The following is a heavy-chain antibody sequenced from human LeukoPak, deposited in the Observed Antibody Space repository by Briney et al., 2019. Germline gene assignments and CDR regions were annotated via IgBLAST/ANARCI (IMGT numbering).Heavy chain of an antibody. CDR2: MNPNSGNT. D-gene: IGHD1-26*01. J-gene: IGHJ4*02. V-gene: IGHV1-8*01. Sequence: ASVTVSCKASGYTFTSYDINWVRQATGQGLEWMGWMNPNSGNTGYAQKFQGRVTMTRNTSISTAYMELSSLRSEDTAVYYCARAGTGSYPPYYFDYWGQGTLVTVSS. CDR3: ARAGTGSYPPYYFDY. CDR1: GYTFTSYD.